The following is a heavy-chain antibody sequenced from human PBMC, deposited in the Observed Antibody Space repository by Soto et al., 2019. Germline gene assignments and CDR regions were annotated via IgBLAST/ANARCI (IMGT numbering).Heavy chain of an antibody. J-gene: IGHJ4*02. Sequence: EVQLVESGGGLVKPGGSLRLSCAASGFTFSSYSMNWVRQAPGKGLEWVSTITTSSTYIYYADSVKGRFTISRDNAKNSLSLQTNSRRAEDTALYYCTRSQWPPNDYWGQGTLVTVSS. CDR3: TRSQWPPNDY. CDR2: ITTSSTYI. D-gene: IGHD6-19*01. V-gene: IGHV3-21*01. CDR1: GFTFSSYS.